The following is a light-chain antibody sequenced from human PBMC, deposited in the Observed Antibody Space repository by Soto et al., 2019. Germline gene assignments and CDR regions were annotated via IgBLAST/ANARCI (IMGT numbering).Light chain of an antibody. CDR3: RQYNDWPSIT. CDR2: GAS. J-gene: IGKJ5*01. CDR1: QSANTY. Sequence: EIVMTQSPATLSVSPGERATLSCRASQSANTYLAWYQQKPGQAPRLLIYGASTRATGIPARFSGSGSGTEFTLTISSLQSEDFAVYYCRQYNDWPSITFGQGTRLEIK. V-gene: IGKV3-15*01.